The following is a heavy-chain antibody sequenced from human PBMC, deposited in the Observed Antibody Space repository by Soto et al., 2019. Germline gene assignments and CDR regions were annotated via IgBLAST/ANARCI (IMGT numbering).Heavy chain of an antibody. Sequence: EVQLLESGGGLVQPGGSLRLSCAASGFTFSNYAMSWVRQTPGKGLEWVSTISGGGGNTYYPDSVKGRFTISRDNSKDTVYLQMTSLRAEDTAIYYCAKERLGRGADYVGQGALVTVTS. CDR1: GFTFSNYA. V-gene: IGHV3-23*01. J-gene: IGHJ4*02. CDR2: ISGGGGNT. CDR3: AKERLGRGADY.